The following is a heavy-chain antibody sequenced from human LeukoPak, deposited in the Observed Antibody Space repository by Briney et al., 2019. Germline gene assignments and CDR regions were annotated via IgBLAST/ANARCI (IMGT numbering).Heavy chain of an antibody. CDR2: ISSNGGSP. J-gene: IGHJ4*02. D-gene: IGHD3-10*01. Sequence: SGGSLRLSCAAPGFTFSSYAMHWVRQAPGKGLEYVSAISSNGGSPYYANSVKGRFTISRDNSKNTLYLQMGSLRAEDMAVYYCARGRSRYYFDYWGQGTLVTVSS. CDR3: ARGRSRYYFDY. V-gene: IGHV3-64*01. CDR1: GFTFSSYA.